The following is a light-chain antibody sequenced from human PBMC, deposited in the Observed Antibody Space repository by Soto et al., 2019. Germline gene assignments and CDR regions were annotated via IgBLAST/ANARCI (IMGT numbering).Light chain of an antibody. V-gene: IGLV2-14*01. CDR1: SSDVGGYNY. Sequence: QSALTQPASVSGSPGQSITISCTGTSSDVGGYNYVSWYQQHPGKAPKLIIFEVSNRPSGVSDRFSGSKSGNTASLTISGLQADDEADYYCTSYRSSSTWVFGGGTKLTVL. J-gene: IGLJ3*02. CDR3: TSYRSSSTWV. CDR2: EVS.